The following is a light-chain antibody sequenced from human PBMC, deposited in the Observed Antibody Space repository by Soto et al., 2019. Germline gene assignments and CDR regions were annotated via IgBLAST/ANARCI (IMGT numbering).Light chain of an antibody. CDR1: QSIGSD. V-gene: IGKV3-15*01. Sequence: EVVMTQSPATLSLSPVERAVLSCSASQSIGSDLAWYQQKVGQAPRLLIYGVSTRATGIPARFGGSGSGTEFTLTISSLQSEDFAVYYCQQYNNWPPLTFGQGTRLE. CDR3: QQYNNWPPLT. CDR2: GVS. J-gene: IGKJ5*01.